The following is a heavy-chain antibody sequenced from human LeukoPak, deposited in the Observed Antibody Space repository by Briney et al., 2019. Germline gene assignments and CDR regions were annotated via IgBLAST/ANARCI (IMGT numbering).Heavy chain of an antibody. CDR2: IKEDGSEK. J-gene: IGHJ4*02. CDR3: ARAPTSEQQLQFDY. CDR1: GFTFSNYW. D-gene: IGHD6-13*01. V-gene: IGHV3-7*01. Sequence: GGSLRLSCAASGFTFSNYWMSWVRQAPGKGLEWVANIKEDGSEKDYVDSVKGRFTISRDNAKNSLYLQMNSLRAEDTAVYYCARAPTSEQQLQFDYWGQGTLVTVSS.